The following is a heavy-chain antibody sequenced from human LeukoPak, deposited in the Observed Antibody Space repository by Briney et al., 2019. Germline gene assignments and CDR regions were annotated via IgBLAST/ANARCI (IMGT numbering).Heavy chain of an antibody. CDR2: IYYSGSN. D-gene: IGHD3-3*01. CDR3: ARDRGFLGSWFDP. V-gene: IGHV4-59*11. Sequence: NPSETLSLTCTVSGVSISSQYWSWIRQPPGKGLEWLGYIYYSGSNNYNPSLKSRVTISVDTSKNQFSLKLSSVTAADTAVYYCARDRGFLGSWFDPWGQGTLVTVSS. CDR1: GVSISSQY. J-gene: IGHJ5*02.